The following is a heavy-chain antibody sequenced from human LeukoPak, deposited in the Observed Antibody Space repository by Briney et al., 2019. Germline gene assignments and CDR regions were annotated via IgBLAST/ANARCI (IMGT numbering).Heavy chain of an antibody. CDR3: ARDYSSSWTTYYYYYGMDV. J-gene: IGHJ6*02. Sequence: GGSLRLSCAASGFTFSSYAMSWVRQAPGKGLEWVSAISGSGGSTYYADSVKGRFTISRDNSKNTLYLQMNSLRAEDTAVYYCARDYSSSWTTYYYYYGMDVWGQGTTVTVSS. D-gene: IGHD6-13*01. CDR1: GFTFSSYA. V-gene: IGHV3-23*01. CDR2: ISGSGGST.